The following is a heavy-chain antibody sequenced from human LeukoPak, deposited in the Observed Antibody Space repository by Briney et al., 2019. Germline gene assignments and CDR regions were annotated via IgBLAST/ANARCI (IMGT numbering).Heavy chain of an antibody. CDR3: ARDIYYDSSGYYGSVY. CDR1: GLTFSRYG. Sequence: PGGSPRLSCAASGLTFSRYGMHWVRQAPGKGLEWVAFIRYDGTDKYYAASVKGRFTISRDDSNSNLYLQMNSLRAEDTAVYYCARDIYYDSSGYYGSVYWGQGTLVTVSS. V-gene: IGHV3-30*02. CDR2: IRYDGTDK. D-gene: IGHD3-22*01. J-gene: IGHJ4*02.